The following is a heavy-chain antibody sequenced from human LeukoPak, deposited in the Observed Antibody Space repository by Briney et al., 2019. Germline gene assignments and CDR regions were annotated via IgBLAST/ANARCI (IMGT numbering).Heavy chain of an antibody. CDR1: GYTFTSYD. CDR2: MNPNSGNT. CDR3: ARAPPGDTAKWIDAFDI. D-gene: IGHD5-18*01. J-gene: IGHJ3*02. Sequence: ASVKVSCKASGYTFTSYDINWVRQATGQGLEWMGWMNPNSGNTGYAQKFQGRVTMTRNTSISTAYMELSSLRSEDTAVYYCARAPPGDTAKWIDAFDIWGQGTMVTVSS. V-gene: IGHV1-8*01.